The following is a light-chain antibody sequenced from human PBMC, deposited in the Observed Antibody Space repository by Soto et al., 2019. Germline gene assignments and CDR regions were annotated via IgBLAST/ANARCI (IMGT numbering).Light chain of an antibody. CDR2: DVT. CDR1: SSDIGSYNR. V-gene: IGLV2-11*01. Sequence: QSVLTQPRSVSGSPGQSVTISCTGTSSDIGSYNRVSWFQQPPGEAPKLIIYDVTKPPSGVSHRFSGSKSGDTASLTISGLRAEDGADYFCCSLAGPSAFVFGGGTKLTVL. CDR3: CSLAGPSAFV. J-gene: IGLJ2*01.